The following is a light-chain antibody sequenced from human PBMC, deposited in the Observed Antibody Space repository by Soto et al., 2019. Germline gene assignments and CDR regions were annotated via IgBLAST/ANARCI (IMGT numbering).Light chain of an antibody. CDR3: QSYDSSLSGSRV. J-gene: IGLJ1*01. Sequence: QSVLTQPPSVSGAPGQRATISCTGSSSNIGAGYDVHWYQQLPGTAPKLLIYGNSNRPSGVPDRFSGSKSGTSASLAITGLQAEDEADYYCQSYDSSLSGSRVFGTGTKVNVL. V-gene: IGLV1-40*01. CDR2: GNS. CDR1: SSNIGAGYD.